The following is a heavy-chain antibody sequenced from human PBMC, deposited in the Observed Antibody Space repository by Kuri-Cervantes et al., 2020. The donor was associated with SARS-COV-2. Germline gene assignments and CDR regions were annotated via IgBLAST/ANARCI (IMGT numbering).Heavy chain of an antibody. J-gene: IGHJ3*02. D-gene: IGHD3-10*01. CDR2: ISGSGSYI. CDR1: GFTFSGYT. CDR3: ARDPDGWFGEPPDAFDI. V-gene: IGHV3-21*01. Sequence: ESLKISCVATGFTFSGYTMNWVRQAPGKALQWVSSISGSGSYIYYADSMKGRFTVSRDSAKNSLYLQMNSLRAEDTAVYYCARDPDGWFGEPPDAFDIWGQGTMVTVSS.